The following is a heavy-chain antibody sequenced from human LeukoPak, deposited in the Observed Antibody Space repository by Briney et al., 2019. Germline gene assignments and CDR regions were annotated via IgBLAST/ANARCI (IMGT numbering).Heavy chain of an antibody. Sequence: SETLSLTCAVSGYSISSGYYWGWIQQPPGKGLEWIGSIYHSGSTYYNPSLKSRVTISVDTSKNQFSLKLSSVTAADTAVYYCASATSLVYYGMDVWGKGTTVTVSS. J-gene: IGHJ6*04. CDR2: IYHSGST. D-gene: IGHD6-13*01. V-gene: IGHV4-38-2*01. CDR3: ASATSLVYYGMDV. CDR1: GYSISSGYY.